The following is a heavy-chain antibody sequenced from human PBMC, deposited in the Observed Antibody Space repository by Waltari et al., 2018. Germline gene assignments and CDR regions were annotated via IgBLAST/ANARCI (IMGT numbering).Heavy chain of an antibody. CDR1: GFSFSSYG. D-gene: IGHD3-9*01. J-gene: IGHJ6*02. CDR2: ISVHEVNR. V-gene: IGHV3-30*18. Sequence: QVKLVESGGGVVQPGRSLRLSCAASGFSFSSYGMHWVRQAPGKGLELMAVISVHEVNRYYADSVKGRFTISRDNSKNTLYVQMNSLRAEDTAVYYCAKGQYFDWRMDVWGQGTTVTVSS. CDR3: AKGQYFDWRMDV.